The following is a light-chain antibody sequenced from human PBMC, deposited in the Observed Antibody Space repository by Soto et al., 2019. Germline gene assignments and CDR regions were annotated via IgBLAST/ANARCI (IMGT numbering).Light chain of an antibody. J-gene: IGLJ3*02. CDR3: AAWDDSLSGGV. V-gene: IGLV1-47*01. CDR1: SSNIGSNY. CDR2: RNN. Sequence: QSVLTQPPSASGTPGQRVTISCSGSSSNIGSNYVYWYQQLPGTAPKLLIYRNNQRPSGVPDRFSGSKSGTSASLAISGLRSEAEADYYCAAWDDSLSGGVFGGGTKVTV.